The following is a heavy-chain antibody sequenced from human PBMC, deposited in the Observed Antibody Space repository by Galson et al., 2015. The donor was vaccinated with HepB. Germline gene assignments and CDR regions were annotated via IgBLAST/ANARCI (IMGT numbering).Heavy chain of an antibody. D-gene: IGHD3-22*01. Sequence: LRLSCAASGFTFSSYWMHWVRQAPGKGLVWVSRINSDGSSTSYADSVKGRFTISRDNAKNTLYLQMNSLRAKDTAVYYCARDLYYYDSSGYYLNWFDPWGQGTLVTVSS. V-gene: IGHV3-74*01. J-gene: IGHJ5*02. CDR3: ARDLYYYDSSGYYLNWFDP. CDR1: GFTFSSYW. CDR2: INSDGSST.